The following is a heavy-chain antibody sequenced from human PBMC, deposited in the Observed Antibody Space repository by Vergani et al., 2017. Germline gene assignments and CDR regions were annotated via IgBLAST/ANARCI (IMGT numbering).Heavy chain of an antibody. D-gene: IGHD1-1*01. V-gene: IGHV1-18*01. CDR3: ARDVFGPGTHPRLDY. J-gene: IGHJ4*02. CDR1: GYTFTSYG. Sequence: QVQLVQSGAEVKKPGASVKVSCKASGYTFTSYGISWVRQSPGQGLEWMGWISAYNGNTNYAQKLQGRVTMTTDTSTSTAYMELRSLRSDDTAVYYCARDVFGPGTHPRLDYWGQGTLVTVSS. CDR2: ISAYNGNT.